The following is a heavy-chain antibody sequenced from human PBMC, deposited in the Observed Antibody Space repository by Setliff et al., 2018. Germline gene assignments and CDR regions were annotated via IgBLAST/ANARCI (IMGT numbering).Heavy chain of an antibody. CDR3: AKEKYSSTWYERKAFDY. CDR1: GFTFSNYA. Sequence: GSLRLSCAASGFTFSNYAMSWVRQAPGKGLEWVSTIATDDAYSYYADSVKGRFTISRDSSQNTLSLQMSSLRAEDTAVYYCAKEKYSSTWYERKAFDYWGQGTLVTVSS. V-gene: IGHV3-23*01. D-gene: IGHD6-13*01. CDR2: IATDDAYS. J-gene: IGHJ4*02.